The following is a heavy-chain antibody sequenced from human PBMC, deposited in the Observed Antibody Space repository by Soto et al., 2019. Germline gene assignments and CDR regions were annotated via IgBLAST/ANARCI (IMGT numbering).Heavy chain of an antibody. CDR2: IHYSGVT. D-gene: IGHD6-6*01. CDR3: ARDRAEGSSSTREGGMDV. Sequence: PSETLSLTCSVSGGSIRSYYWNWIRQPPGGGLEWIAYIHYSGVTNYSPSLRGRVSISIDRSNNELSLKVSSVTAADTAVYYCARDRAEGSSSTREGGMDVWGQGTTVTVYS. V-gene: IGHV4-59*01. J-gene: IGHJ6*02. CDR1: GGSIRSYY.